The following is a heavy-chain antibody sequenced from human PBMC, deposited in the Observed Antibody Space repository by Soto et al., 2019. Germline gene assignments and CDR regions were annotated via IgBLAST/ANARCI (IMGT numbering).Heavy chain of an antibody. D-gene: IGHD6-6*01. CDR2: IIPIFGTA. CDR3: SGERQLVANGCYYYGMDV. J-gene: IGHJ6*02. V-gene: IGHV1-69*01. Sequence: QVQLVQSGAEVKKPGSSVKVSCKASGGTFSSYAISWVRQAPGQGLEWMGGIIPIFGTANYAQKFQGRVTITADESTSTAYMELSSRRTEDTTVYYCSGERQLVANGCYYYGMDVWGQGTTVTVSS. CDR1: GGTFSSYA.